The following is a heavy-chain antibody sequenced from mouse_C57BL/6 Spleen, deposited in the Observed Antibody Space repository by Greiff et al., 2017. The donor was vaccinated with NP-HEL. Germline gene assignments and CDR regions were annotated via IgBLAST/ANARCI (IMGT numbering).Heavy chain of an antibody. Sequence: VQLQESGAELVRPGTSVKLSCKASGYTFTSYWMHWVKQRPGQGLEWIGVIDPSDSYTNYNQKFKGKATLTVDTSSSTAYMQLISLTSEDSAVYYCARELSMDYWGQGTSVTVSS. CDR3: ARELSMDY. CDR2: IDPSDSYT. D-gene: IGHD1-3*01. J-gene: IGHJ4*01. V-gene: IGHV1-59*01. CDR1: GYTFTSYW.